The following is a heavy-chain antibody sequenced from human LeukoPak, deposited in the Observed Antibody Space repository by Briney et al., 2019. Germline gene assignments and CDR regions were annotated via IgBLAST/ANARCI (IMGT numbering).Heavy chain of an antibody. CDR1: GYTFTSYG. CDR2: ISAYNGNT. V-gene: IGHV1-18*01. D-gene: IGHD5-12*01. J-gene: IGHJ5*02. CDR3: ARVGLGPGYSGYDFWFDP. Sequence: ASVKVSCKASGYTFTSYGVSWVRQAPGQGLEWMGWISAYNGNTNYAQKLQGRVTMTTDTSTSTAYMELRSPRSDDTAVYYCARVGLGPGYSGYDFWFDPWGQGTLVTVSS.